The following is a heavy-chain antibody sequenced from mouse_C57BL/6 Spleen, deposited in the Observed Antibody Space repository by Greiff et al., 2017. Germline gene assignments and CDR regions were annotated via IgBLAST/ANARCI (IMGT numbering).Heavy chain of an antibody. D-gene: IGHD1-1*01. J-gene: IGHJ3*01. V-gene: IGHV1-55*01. Sequence: QVQLQQSGAELVKPGASVKMSCKASGYTFTSYWITWVKQRPGQGLEWIGDIYPGSGSTNYNEKFKSKATLTVDTSSSTAYMQLSSLTSEDSAVYYCARGDVSSYHSFAYWGQGTLVTVSA. CDR2: IYPGSGST. CDR1: GYTFTSYW. CDR3: ARGDVSSYHSFAY.